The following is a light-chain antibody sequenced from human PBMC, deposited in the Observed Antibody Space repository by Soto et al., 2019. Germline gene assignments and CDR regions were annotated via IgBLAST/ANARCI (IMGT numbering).Light chain of an antibody. Sequence: DLQMTQSPSSVSASVGDKVTIPCRAIRHISSWLTWYQKKPGKVPKFLLYDASSLQTGVPSRFRESGSKTDFTPTTNSLLPDDFATYYCQQGNSCPLTFGGGTKVDIK. V-gene: IGKV1-12*01. CDR2: DAS. CDR3: QQGNSCPLT. CDR1: RHISSW. J-gene: IGKJ4*02.